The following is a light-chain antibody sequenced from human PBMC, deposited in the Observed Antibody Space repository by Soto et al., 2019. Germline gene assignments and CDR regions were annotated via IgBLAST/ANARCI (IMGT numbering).Light chain of an antibody. CDR1: QSVSSY. J-gene: IGKJ5*01. Sequence: EIVLTQSPATLSLSPGERATLSCRASQSVSSYLAWCQQKPGQAPRLLIYDASNRATGIPARFSGSGSGTDFTLTISSLEPEDVAVYYCQQRRNWPPITFGQGTRLEIK. V-gene: IGKV3-11*01. CDR2: DAS. CDR3: QQRRNWPPIT.